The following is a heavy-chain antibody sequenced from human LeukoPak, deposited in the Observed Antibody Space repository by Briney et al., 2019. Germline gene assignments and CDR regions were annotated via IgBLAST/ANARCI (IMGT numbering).Heavy chain of an antibody. V-gene: IGHV1-8*01. D-gene: IGHD1-20*01. CDR3: ARDNSIGGRGWWFDP. CDR1: GYTFTSYD. J-gene: IGHJ5*02. CDR2: MNPNSGNT. Sequence: ASVTVSCKASGYTFTSYDINWVRQATGQGLEWMGWMNPNSGNTGYAQKFQGRVIMTRDMSTTTDYMELSSLRSEDTAVYYCARDNSIGGRGWWFDPWGQGTLVTVSS.